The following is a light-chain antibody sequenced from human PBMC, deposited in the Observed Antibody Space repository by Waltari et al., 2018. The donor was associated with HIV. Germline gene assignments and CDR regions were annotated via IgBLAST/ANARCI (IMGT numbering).Light chain of an antibody. J-gene: IGLJ2*01. Sequence: QSALTQPPSASGSPGQAVTISCTGTSSDVGGHSYVSWYQQHPGKAPKLIISEVTKRPSGVPDRFSGSQSGNTASLTVSGLQAEDEGDYFCSSYSGRNRSVIFGGGTRVTVL. V-gene: IGLV2-8*01. CDR2: EVT. CDR3: SSYSGRNRSVI. CDR1: SSDVGGHSY.